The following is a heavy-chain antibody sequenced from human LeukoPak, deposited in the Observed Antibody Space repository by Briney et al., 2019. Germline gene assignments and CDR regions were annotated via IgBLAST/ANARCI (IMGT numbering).Heavy chain of an antibody. CDR2: IIPIFGTA. V-gene: IGHV1-69*05. Sequence: SXKVSCKASGGTFSSYAISWVRQAPGEGLEWMGRIIPIFGTANYAQKFQGRVTITTDESTSTAYMELSSLRSEDTAVYYCASAILDGYNDMYFDYWGQGTLVTVSS. J-gene: IGHJ4*02. CDR3: ASAILDGYNDMYFDY. D-gene: IGHD5-24*01. CDR1: GGTFSSYA.